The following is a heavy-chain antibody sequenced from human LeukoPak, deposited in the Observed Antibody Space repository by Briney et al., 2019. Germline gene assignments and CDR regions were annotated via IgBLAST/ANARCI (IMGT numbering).Heavy chain of an antibody. CDR1: GGFFSGYY. D-gene: IGHD2-15*01. J-gene: IGHJ6*04. Sequence: PSETLSLTCAVYGGFFSGYYWSWIRQPPGKGLEWIGEINHSGSTNYNPSLKSRVTISVDTSKNQFSLKLSSVTAADTAVYYCARGLEVVVAATFHYGMDVWGKGTTVTVSS. V-gene: IGHV4-34*01. CDR3: ARGLEVVVAATFHYGMDV. CDR2: INHSGST.